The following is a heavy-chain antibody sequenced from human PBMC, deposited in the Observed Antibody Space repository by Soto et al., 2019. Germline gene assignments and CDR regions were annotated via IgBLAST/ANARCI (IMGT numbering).Heavy chain of an antibody. D-gene: IGHD2-15*01. CDR2: IYYSGST. CDR1: GGSISSGGYY. J-gene: IGHJ4*02. CDR3: AVVTTGIEDLDY. V-gene: IGHV4-31*03. Sequence: SETLSLTCTVSGGSISSGGYYWSWIRQHPGKGLEWIGYIYYSGSTYYNPSLKSRVTISVDTSKNQFSLKLSSVTAADTAVYYCAVVTTGIEDLDYWGQGTLVTVSS.